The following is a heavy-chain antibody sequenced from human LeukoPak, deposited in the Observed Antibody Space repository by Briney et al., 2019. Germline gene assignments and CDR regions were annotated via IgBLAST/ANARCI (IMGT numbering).Heavy chain of an antibody. CDR1: GYTFTRYG. V-gene: IGHV1-18*01. CDR2: ISAYNGNT. CDR3: ARGYSDYDLDY. J-gene: IGHJ4*02. Sequence: APVKVSCKASGYTFTRYGITWVRQAPGQGLEWMGWISAYNGNTKNAQKVQGRVTMTTDTSTSTAYMELRSLRSDDTAVYYCARGYSDYDLDYWGQGTLVTVSS. D-gene: IGHD5-12*01.